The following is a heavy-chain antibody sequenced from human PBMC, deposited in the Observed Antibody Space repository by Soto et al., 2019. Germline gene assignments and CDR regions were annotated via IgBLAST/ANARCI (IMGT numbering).Heavy chain of an antibody. D-gene: IGHD5-18*01. CDR1: GGSISSGGYY. Sequence: QVQLQESGPGLVKPSQTLSLTCTVSGGSISSGGYYWSWIRQHPGKGLEWIGYIYYSGSTYYNPSLKSRFTISVDTSKNQFSLKLSSVTAADTAVYYCARDQGYSYDQTREDYYYGMDVWGQGTTVTVSS. V-gene: IGHV4-31*03. CDR2: IYYSGST. J-gene: IGHJ6*02. CDR3: ARDQGYSYDQTREDYYYGMDV.